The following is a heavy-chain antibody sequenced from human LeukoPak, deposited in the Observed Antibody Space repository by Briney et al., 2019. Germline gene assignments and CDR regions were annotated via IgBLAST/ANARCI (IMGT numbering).Heavy chain of an antibody. V-gene: IGHV1-69*13. D-gene: IGHD3-3*01. CDR3: ARSITIFGVVTLDV. CDR2: IIPIFGTA. Sequence: SVKVSCKASGYTFTSYGISCVRQAPGQGLEWMGGIIPIFGTANYAQKFQGRVTITADESTSTAYMGLSSLRSEDTAVYYCARSITIFGVVTLDVWGQGTTVTVSS. J-gene: IGHJ6*02. CDR1: GYTFTSYG.